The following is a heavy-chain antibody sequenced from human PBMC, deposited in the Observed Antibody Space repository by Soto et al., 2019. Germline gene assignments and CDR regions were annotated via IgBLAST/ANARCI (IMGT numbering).Heavy chain of an antibody. J-gene: IGHJ6*02. D-gene: IGHD3-22*01. Sequence: GGSLRLSCRTSGFRFSSYGMHWVRQAPGKGPEWVAFISGDGSNTEYVDSVRGRFTVSRDNSRNTLFLQMDSLRPDDTAVYYCARDPQEVYDSGAHYWRYSYYGLDVWGQGTTVTVSS. CDR2: ISGDGSNT. CDR3: ARDPQEVYDSGAHYWRYSYYGLDV. V-gene: IGHV3-30*03. CDR1: GFRFSSYG.